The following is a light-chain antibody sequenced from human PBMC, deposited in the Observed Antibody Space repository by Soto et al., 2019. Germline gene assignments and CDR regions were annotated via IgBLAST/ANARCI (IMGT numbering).Light chain of an antibody. CDR1: QSLSSW. Sequence: DIQMTQSPSTLSASVGDRVTITCRASQSLSSWLAWYQQKPGKAPKLLIYDVSSLESGVPSRFSGSGSGTEFTLTISSPQPDDFATYSCQQYNTYSRGTFGQGTKVEIK. CDR2: DVS. J-gene: IGKJ1*01. V-gene: IGKV1-5*01. CDR3: QQYNTYSRGT.